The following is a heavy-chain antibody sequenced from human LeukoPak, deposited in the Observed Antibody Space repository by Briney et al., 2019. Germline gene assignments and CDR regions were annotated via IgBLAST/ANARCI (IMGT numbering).Heavy chain of an antibody. J-gene: IGHJ4*02. V-gene: IGHV3-23*01. CDR2: ISGSGGST. Sequence: GGSLRLSCAASGFTFSSYAMSWVRQAPGKGLEWVSDISGSGGSTYYADSVKGRFTISRDNSKNTLYLQMNSLRAEDTAVYYCAKDMYSGYEAFGYWGQGTLVTVSS. CDR1: GFTFSSYA. D-gene: IGHD5-12*01. CDR3: AKDMYSGYEAFGY.